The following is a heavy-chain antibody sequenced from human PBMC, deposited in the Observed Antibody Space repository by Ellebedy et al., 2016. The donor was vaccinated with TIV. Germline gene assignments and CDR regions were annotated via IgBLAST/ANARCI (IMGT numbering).Heavy chain of an antibody. J-gene: IGHJ6*02. CDR3: AREVEGGQGDMDV. V-gene: IGHV3-33*01. CDR2: IWFNGRLK. Sequence: PGGSLRLSCGASGFNFRNYHMHWVRQAPGKGLEWVALIWFNGRLKYYADSVKGRFSISRDNFRNALYLQINALSDDDTGVYYCAREVEGGQGDMDVWGQGTTVTVSS. D-gene: IGHD1-26*01. CDR1: GFNFRNYH.